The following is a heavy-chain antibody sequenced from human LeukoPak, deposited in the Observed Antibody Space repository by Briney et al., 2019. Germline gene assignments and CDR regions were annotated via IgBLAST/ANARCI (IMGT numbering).Heavy chain of an antibody. Sequence: PSETLSLTCGVSGGSLSFYYWSWVRQSPGKGLEWIAEISQNGGSNYNMSLKSRVTISLDKSKNQVSLKLNSVTAADTAVYFCARENSGSDFWSGRGYFFDYWGQGTLVTVSS. CDR3: ARENSGSDFWSGRGYFFDY. D-gene: IGHD3-3*01. CDR2: ISQNGGS. CDR1: GGSLSFYY. J-gene: IGHJ4*02. V-gene: IGHV4-34*01.